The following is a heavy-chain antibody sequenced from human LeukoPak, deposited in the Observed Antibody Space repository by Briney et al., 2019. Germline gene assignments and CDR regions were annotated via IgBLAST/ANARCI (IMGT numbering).Heavy chain of an antibody. V-gene: IGHV4-59*01. D-gene: IGHD6-19*01. CDR2: VFYSGTT. J-gene: IGHJ4*02. CDR1: RGSISTYY. CDR3: ARRRSSSPYYFDT. Sequence: SETLSLTCSVSRGSISTYYWSWIRQPPGKGLEWIGFVFYSGTTNSNPSVKSRVSMSVDMSTNHLSLELTSVTAADSAVYYCARRRSSSPYYFDTWGQGTLVTVSS.